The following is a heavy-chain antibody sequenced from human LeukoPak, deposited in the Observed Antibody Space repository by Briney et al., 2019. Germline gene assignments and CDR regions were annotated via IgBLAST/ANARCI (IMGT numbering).Heavy chain of an antibody. CDR3: ARDRAWNYFDY. J-gene: IGHJ4*02. V-gene: IGHV3-30*03. D-gene: IGHD3-3*01. Sequence: PGGSLRLSCAPSEFTFSRHGMHWVHQAPGKGLEWVAIISNDGSRKYYAHSVEGRFTISRDNSKNTLYLQMDSLRAEDTAVYYCARDRAWNYFDYWGQGTLVTVSS. CDR2: ISNDGSRK. CDR1: EFTFSRHG.